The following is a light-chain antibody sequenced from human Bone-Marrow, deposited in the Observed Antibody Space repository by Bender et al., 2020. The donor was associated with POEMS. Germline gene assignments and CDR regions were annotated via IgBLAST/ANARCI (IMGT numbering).Light chain of an antibody. V-gene: IGLV2-14*03. CDR3: SSYTRSSMGNV. CDR2: DVS. Sequence: QYALTQPPSASGSPGQSVTISCTGTGSDVGGFNYVSWYQQHPGEAPQLVIYDVSNRPSGASRRFSGSKSGNTASLTISGLQAEDEADYYCSSYTRSSMGNVFGTGTKVTVL. CDR1: GSDVGGFNY. J-gene: IGLJ1*01.